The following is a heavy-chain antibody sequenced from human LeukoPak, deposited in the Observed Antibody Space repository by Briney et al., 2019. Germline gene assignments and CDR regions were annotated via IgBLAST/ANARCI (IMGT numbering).Heavy chain of an antibody. Sequence: GGSLRLSCAASGFSFNNYAMSWVRQAPGKGLEWVALIIASSGSTLYADSVKGRFTISRDNSKNMVYLQMNSLKAEDTAVYYCAKGGYDYIEIAYFDYWGQGTLVTVSS. V-gene: IGHV3-23*01. D-gene: IGHD5-12*01. CDR3: AKGGYDYIEIAYFDY. J-gene: IGHJ4*02. CDR2: IIASSGST. CDR1: GFSFNNYA.